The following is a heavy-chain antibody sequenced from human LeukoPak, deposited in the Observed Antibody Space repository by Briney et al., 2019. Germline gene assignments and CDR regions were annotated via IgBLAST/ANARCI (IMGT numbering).Heavy chain of an antibody. J-gene: IGHJ6*03. CDR3: ARVGSWYYYYYMDV. CDR1: GGSISSSSYY. CDR2: IYYSGST. D-gene: IGHD1-26*01. V-gene: IGHV4-39*01. Sequence: PSETLSLTCTVSGGSISSSSYYWGWIRQPPGKGLEWIGSIYYSGSTYYNPSLKSRVTISVDTSKNQFSLKLSSVTAADTAVYYCARVGSWYYYYYMDVWGKGTTVTVSS.